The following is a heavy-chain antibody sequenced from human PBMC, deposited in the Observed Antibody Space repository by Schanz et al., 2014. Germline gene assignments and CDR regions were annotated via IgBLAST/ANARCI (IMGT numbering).Heavy chain of an antibody. CDR2: INTGSGDT. Sequence: QVHLVQSGAEVKRPGASVKVSCKASEYSFTSYSMHWVRQAPGQSLEWMGWINTGSGDTKYSQNCQGRVTITRDTSASTAYMELSSLRSEDTAVYSCARGIGGYGANNYFDYWGQGTLVTVSS. CDR1: EYSFTSYS. D-gene: IGHD5-12*01. J-gene: IGHJ4*02. CDR3: ARGIGGYGANNYFDY. V-gene: IGHV1-3*04.